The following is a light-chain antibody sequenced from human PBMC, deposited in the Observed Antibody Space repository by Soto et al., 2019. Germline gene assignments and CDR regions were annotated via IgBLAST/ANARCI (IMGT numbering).Light chain of an antibody. J-gene: IGKJ1*01. CDR2: GAS. CDR1: QSVSSSY. V-gene: IGKV3-20*01. Sequence: EIVLTQSPGTLSVSPGERATLSCRASQSVSSSYLAWYQQKPGQAPRLLIYGASSRATGIPDRFSGSGSGTDFTLTISRLEPEDFAVYYCQQYGRSPPKTFGQGTKVDIK. CDR3: QQYGRSPPKT.